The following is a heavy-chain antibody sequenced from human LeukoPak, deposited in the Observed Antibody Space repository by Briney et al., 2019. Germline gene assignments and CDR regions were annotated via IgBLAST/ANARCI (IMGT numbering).Heavy chain of an antibody. D-gene: IGHD3-22*01. J-gene: IGHJ2*01. CDR1: GFTFSNYA. CDR3: AKPSLYYYDTSGYYRYWYFDL. CDR2: IRYDGSNK. V-gene: IGHV3-30*02. Sequence: GGSLRLSCAASGFTFSNYAIHWVRQAPGKGLEWVAFIRYDGSNKYYVDSVKGRFTISRDSSKNTLYLQMNSLRAEDTAVYYCAKPSLYYYDTSGYYRYWYFDLWGRGTLVTVSS.